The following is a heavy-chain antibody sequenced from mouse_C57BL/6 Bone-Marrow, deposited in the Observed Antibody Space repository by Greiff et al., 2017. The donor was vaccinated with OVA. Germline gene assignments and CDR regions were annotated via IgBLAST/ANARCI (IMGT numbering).Heavy chain of an antibody. Sequence: VHVKQSGAELVRPGASVKLSCTASGFNIKDDYMHWVKQRPEQGLEWIGWIDPENGDTEYASKFQGKATITADTSSNTAYLQLSSLTAEDTAVYYRTKAPATFQSSNYYAMDYWGQGTSVTVSS. J-gene: IGHJ4*01. CDR2: IDPENGDT. CDR3: TKAPATFQSSNYYAMDY. V-gene: IGHV14-4*01. D-gene: IGHD3-1*01. CDR1: GFNIKDDY.